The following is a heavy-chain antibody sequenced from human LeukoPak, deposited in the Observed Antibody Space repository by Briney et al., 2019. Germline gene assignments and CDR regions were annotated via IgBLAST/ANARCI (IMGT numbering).Heavy chain of an antibody. V-gene: IGHV4-38-2*02. CDR2: IYHSGST. CDR3: VTGSDYGYYYYYMDV. Sequence: KPSETLSLTCTGSGFSSSSGYYWGWIRQPPGKGLEWIGSIYHSGSTYYNPSLKSRVTISVDTSKNQFSLKLSSVTAADTAVYYCVTGSDYGYYYYYMDVWGKGTTVTVSS. CDR1: GFSSSSGYY. J-gene: IGHJ6*03. D-gene: IGHD4-17*01.